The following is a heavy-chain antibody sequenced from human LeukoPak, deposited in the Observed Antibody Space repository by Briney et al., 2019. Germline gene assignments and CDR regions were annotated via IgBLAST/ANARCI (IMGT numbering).Heavy chain of an antibody. CDR1: GFTFSSYS. CDR2: ISSSSSYI. V-gene: IGHV3-21*01. J-gene: IGHJ5*02. D-gene: IGHD2-15*01. Sequence: GGSLRLSCAASGFTFSSYSMNWVRQAPGKGLEWVPSISSSSSYIYYADSVKGRFTISRDNAKNSLYLQMNSLRAEDTAVYYCARELEGYCSGGSCPNWFDPWGQGTLVTVSS. CDR3: ARELEGYCSGGSCPNWFDP.